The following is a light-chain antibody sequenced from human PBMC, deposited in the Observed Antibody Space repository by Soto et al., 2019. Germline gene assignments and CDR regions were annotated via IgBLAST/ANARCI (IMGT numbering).Light chain of an antibody. V-gene: IGLV2-14*01. Sequence: QAVVTQPASVSGSPGQSIAISCTGTSSDVGAYNYVSWYQQPPGTGPKLMIYDVSNRPSGISDRFSGSKSGNTASLTISGLQTEDEADYYCKSYTTSGTYVFGTGTKLTVL. CDR2: DVS. CDR1: SSDVGAYNY. CDR3: KSYTTSGTYV. J-gene: IGLJ1*01.